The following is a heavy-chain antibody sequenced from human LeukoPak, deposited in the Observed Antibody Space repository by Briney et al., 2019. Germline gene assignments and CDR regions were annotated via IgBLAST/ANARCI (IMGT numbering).Heavy chain of an antibody. D-gene: IGHD3-10*01. CDR1: GGSISSGGYS. CDR2: IYHSGST. CDR3: ARGGVLWFGESNWFDP. Sequence: SQTLSLTCAVSGGSISSGGYSWSWIRQPPGKGLEWIGYIYHSGSTYYNPSLKSRVTISVDRSKNQFSLKLSSVTAADTAMYYCARGGVLWFGESNWFDPWGQGTLVTVSS. J-gene: IGHJ5*02. V-gene: IGHV4-30-2*01.